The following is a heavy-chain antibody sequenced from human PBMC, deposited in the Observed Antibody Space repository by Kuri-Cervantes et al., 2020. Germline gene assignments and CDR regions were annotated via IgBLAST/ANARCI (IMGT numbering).Heavy chain of an antibody. J-gene: IGHJ4*02. D-gene: IGHD3-10*01. Sequence: GGSLRLSCAASGFTFSSYGMHWVRQAPGKGLEWVAVISYDGSNKYYADSVKGRFTISRDNSKNTLYLQMNSLRAEDTAVYYCARVDYYGSGSYSDYWGQGTLVTVSS. CDR2: ISYDGSNK. V-gene: IGHV3-30*03. CDR3: ARVDYYGSGSYSDY. CDR1: GFTFSSYG.